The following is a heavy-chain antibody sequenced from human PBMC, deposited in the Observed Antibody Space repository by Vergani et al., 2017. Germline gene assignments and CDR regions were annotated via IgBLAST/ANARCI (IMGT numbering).Heavy chain of an antibody. CDR2: IWYDGSNK. J-gene: IGHJ6*03. D-gene: IGHD2-2*01. CDR3: ARGRCSSTSCYPVPPYYYYYYMDV. V-gene: IGHV3-33*01. CDR1: GFTFSSYG. Sequence: QVQLVESGGGVVQPGRSLRLSCAASGFTFSSYGMHWVRQAPGKGLEWVAVIWYDGSNKYYADSVKGRFTISRDNSKNKLYLQMNSLRAEDPAVYYCARGRCSSTSCYPVPPYYYYYYMDVWGKGTTVTVSS.